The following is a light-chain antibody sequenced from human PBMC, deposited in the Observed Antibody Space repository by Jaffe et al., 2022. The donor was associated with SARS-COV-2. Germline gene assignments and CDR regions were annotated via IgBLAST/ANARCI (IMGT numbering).Light chain of an antibody. CDR3: HQSSTLPQT. CDR1: QSINYD. CDR2: YAS. Sequence: EIVLTQSSDLQSVTPKEKVTITCRASQSINYDLQWYQQKPGQSPKLLIKYASQSISGVPSRFSGSGSGTDFTLTITSLEAEDAATYYCHQSSTLPQTFGQGTKVEIK. V-gene: IGKV6-21*02. J-gene: IGKJ1*01.